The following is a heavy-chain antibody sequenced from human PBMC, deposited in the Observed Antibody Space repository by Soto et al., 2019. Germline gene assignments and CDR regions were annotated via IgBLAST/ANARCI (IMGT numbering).Heavy chain of an antibody. CDR2: VYYSGRT. Sequence: SETLSLTCSVSGGSVSSTIYYWGWIRQPPGKGLEWIGSVYYSGRTSYNPSLKSRVTMSVDMSKNQFSLKLSSVTAADTALYFCARHWGGSQHYPSDYWGQGTLVTVSS. V-gene: IGHV4-39*01. CDR1: GGSVSSTIYY. J-gene: IGHJ4*02. D-gene: IGHD1-26*01. CDR3: ARHWGGSQHYPSDY.